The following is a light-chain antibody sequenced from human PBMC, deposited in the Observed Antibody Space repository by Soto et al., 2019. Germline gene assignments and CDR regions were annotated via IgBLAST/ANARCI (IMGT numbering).Light chain of an antibody. CDR3: SSYTSSSTLV. J-gene: IGLJ1*01. CDR1: SSNVGGNP. CDR2: TNT. V-gene: IGLV1-44*01. Sequence: QSVLTQPPSASGTPGQRVTISCSGSSSNVGGNPVNWYQHVPTTAPKLLIYTNTQRPSGVPDRFSGSKSGTSASLAISGLQSEDEADYYCSSYTSSSTLVFGTGTKVTVL.